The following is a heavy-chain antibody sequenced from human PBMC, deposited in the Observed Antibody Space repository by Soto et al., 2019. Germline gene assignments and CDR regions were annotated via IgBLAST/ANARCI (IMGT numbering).Heavy chain of an antibody. D-gene: IGHD5-12*01. J-gene: IGHJ2*01. CDR3: ARDGGGSHWYFDL. V-gene: IGHV6-1*01. Sequence: QVQLQQSGPGLVKPSQTLSLVCSISGDSVSSTSATWSWIRQSPSRGLEWLGRTYYRSKWYNDYAVSVKRRIDITPGTSENPLPLHLSSVTPEDTALYFCARDGGGSHWYFDLWGRGTLVTVSS. CDR2: TYYRSKWYN. CDR1: GDSVSSTSAT.